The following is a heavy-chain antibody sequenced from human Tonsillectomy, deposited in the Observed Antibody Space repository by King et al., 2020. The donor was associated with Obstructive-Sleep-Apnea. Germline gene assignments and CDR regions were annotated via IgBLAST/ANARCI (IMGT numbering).Heavy chain of an antibody. D-gene: IGHD3-10*01. CDR3: ARAPMVRGIIRWFDP. J-gene: IGHJ5*02. V-gene: IGHV4-31*03. CDR2: IYYSGSS. Sequence: VQLQESGPGLVKPSQTLSLTCTVSGGSISSGDYYWSWIRQHPGKGLEWIGYIYYSGSSNYNPSLKSRVTISVDTSKNQFSLELSSVTVADTAVYHCARAPMVRGIIRWFDPWGQGTLVTVSS. CDR1: GGSISSGDYY.